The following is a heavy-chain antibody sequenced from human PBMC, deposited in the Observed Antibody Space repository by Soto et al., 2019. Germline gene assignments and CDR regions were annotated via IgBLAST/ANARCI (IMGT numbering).Heavy chain of an antibody. Sequence: QVQLVQSGAEVRKPGASVKVSCKASGYPYTNSYMHWVRQAPGQGLEWMGWIHPNTGGTNYAQKFQGRVTMTSDTSVSTVHMELNRLTSDDTAIYFCASDFRTRGWFRQAGNFAMDVWGQGTTVTVS. CDR2: IHPNTGGT. CDR1: GYPYTNSY. CDR3: ASDFRTRGWFRQAGNFAMDV. J-gene: IGHJ6*02. V-gene: IGHV1-2*02. D-gene: IGHD6-19*01.